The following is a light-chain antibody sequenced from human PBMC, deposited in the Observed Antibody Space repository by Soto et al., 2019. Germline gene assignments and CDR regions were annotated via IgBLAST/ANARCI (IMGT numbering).Light chain of an antibody. J-gene: IGKJ1*01. CDR1: QNIHTN. CDR2: GAS. V-gene: IGKV3-15*01. Sequence: DIVMTQSPATLSVSPGDRATLSCRGGQNIHTNLAWYQQKPGQPPRLLIYGASTRATGIPDRLSGSGSGTEFNLTISRLQSVDFAVYSCQKYNNWPWACGQGTKVDIK. CDR3: QKYNNWPWA.